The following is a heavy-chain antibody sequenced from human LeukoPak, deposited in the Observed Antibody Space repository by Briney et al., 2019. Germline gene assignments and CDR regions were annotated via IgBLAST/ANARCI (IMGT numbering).Heavy chain of an antibody. D-gene: IGHD6-19*01. Sequence: ASVKVSCKASGGTFSSYAISWVRQAPGQGHEWMGRIIPILGIANYAQKFQGRVTITADKSTSTAYMELSSLRAEDTAVYYCARDPPKDSSGWYGANAFDIWGQGTMVTVSS. CDR2: IIPILGIA. V-gene: IGHV1-69*04. J-gene: IGHJ3*02. CDR1: GGTFSSYA. CDR3: ARDPPKDSSGWYGANAFDI.